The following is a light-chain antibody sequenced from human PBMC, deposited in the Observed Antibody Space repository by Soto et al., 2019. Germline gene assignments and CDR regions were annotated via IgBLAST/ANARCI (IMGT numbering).Light chain of an antibody. Sequence: EIVLTQSPGTLSLSPGERATLYCRASQSGSTNDLAWYQQKPGQAPRLLIHRASRRASGIPDRFSGSGSGTDFSFTICRLEPEDFAVYYCHHTRSFGQGTKVEIK. CDR3: HHTRS. CDR1: QSGSTND. V-gene: IGKV3-20*01. CDR2: RAS. J-gene: IGKJ1*01.